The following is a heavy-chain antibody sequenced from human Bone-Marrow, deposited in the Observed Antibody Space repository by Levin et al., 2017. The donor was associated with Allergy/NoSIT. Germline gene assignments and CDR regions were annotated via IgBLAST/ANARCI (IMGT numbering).Heavy chain of an antibody. D-gene: IGHD3-16*02. V-gene: IGHV4-30-4*01. CDR2: IYYSGST. J-gene: IGHJ4*02. CDR1: GGSISSGDYY. CDR3: ARVLYDYVWGSYRYVDY. Sequence: SETLSLTCTVSGGSISSGDYYWSWIRQPPGTGLEWIGYIYYSGSTYYNPSLKSRVTISVDTSKNQFSLKLSSVTAADTAVYYCARVLYDYVWGSYRYVDYWGQGTLVTVSS.